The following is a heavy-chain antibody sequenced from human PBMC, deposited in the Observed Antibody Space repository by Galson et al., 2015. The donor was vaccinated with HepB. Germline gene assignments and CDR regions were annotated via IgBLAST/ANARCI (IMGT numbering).Heavy chain of an antibody. CDR3: ARGHRYCTGGVCFDY. Sequence: SVKVSCKASGYTFTGYYMHWVRQAPGQGLEWMGRISPNSGGTNYAQKFQGRVTMTRDTSISTAYMELSRLRSDDTAVYYCARGHRYCTGGVCFDYWGQGTLVTVSS. J-gene: IGHJ4*02. CDR2: ISPNSGGT. CDR1: GYTFTGYY. D-gene: IGHD2-8*02. V-gene: IGHV1-2*06.